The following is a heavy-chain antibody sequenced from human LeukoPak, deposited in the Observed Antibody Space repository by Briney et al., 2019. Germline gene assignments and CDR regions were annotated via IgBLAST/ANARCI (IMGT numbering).Heavy chain of an antibody. CDR2: IIPIFGTA. Sequence: SVKVSCKASGGTFSSYAISWVRQAPGQGLEWMGGIIPIFGTANYAQKFQGRVTITTDESTSTAYMELSSLRSEDTAVYYCARDLTATDYHYMDVWGKGTTVTVSS. D-gene: IGHD5-18*01. J-gene: IGHJ6*03. CDR3: ARDLTATDYHYMDV. V-gene: IGHV1-69*05. CDR1: GGTFSSYA.